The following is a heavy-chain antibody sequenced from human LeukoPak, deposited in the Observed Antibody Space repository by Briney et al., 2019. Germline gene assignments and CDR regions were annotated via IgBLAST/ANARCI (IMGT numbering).Heavy chain of an antibody. J-gene: IGHJ5*02. CDR2: IYYSGST. CDR1: GGSISSSSYY. D-gene: IGHD3-16*01. CDR3: TRAIGGNTWYTWFDP. V-gene: IGHV4-39*07. Sequence: SETLSLTCTVSGGSISSSSYYWGWIRQPPGKGLEWIGSIYYSGSTYYNPSLKSRVTISVDTSKNQFSLKLSAVTAADTAVYYCTRAIGGNTWYTWFDPWGQGTLVTVSS.